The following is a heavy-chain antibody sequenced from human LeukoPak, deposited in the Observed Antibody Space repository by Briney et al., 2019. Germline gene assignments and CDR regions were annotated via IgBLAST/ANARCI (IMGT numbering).Heavy chain of an antibody. V-gene: IGHV1-8*02. Sequence: ASVKVSCKASGYTFTSYGISWVRQAPGQGLEWMGWMNPNSGNTGYAQKFQGRVTMTRNTSISTAYMELSSLRSEDTAVYYCARGPADYGSGSYYINYWGQGTLVTVSS. D-gene: IGHD3-10*01. CDR2: MNPNSGNT. CDR3: ARGPADYGSGSYYINY. J-gene: IGHJ4*02. CDR1: GYTFTSYG.